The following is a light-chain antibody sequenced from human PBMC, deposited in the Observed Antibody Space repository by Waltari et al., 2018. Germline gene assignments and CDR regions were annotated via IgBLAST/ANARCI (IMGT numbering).Light chain of an antibody. V-gene: IGLV4-69*01. CDR1: SGHSPHL. CDR3: QTGGHGTWV. CDR2: VKSDGSH. Sequence: QLVLTQSPSASASLGPSVKLTCTLRSGHSPHLIAWLQQQPENGPRFLMNVKSDGSHNKGVGIPDRFSGSSSGAERYLTISSLQSEDEADYYCQTGGHGTWVFGGGTRLTVL. J-gene: IGLJ3*02.